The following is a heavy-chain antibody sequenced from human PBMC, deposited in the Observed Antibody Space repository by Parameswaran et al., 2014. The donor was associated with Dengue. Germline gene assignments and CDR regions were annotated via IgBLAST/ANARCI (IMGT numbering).Heavy chain of an antibody. CDR1: GFTFSSYA. CDR2: ISGSGSST. CDR3: AKGKFIVSFRTWFDP. J-gene: IGHJ5*02. D-gene: IGHD5/OR15-5a*01. Sequence: GGSLRLSCAASGFTFSSYAMSWFRQAPGKGLEWISSISGSGSSTDYAHSVKGRFTISRDNSKKTLYLQMSSLRVEDTALYYCAKGKFIVSFRTWFDPWGQGTLVTVSS. V-gene: IGHV3-23*01.